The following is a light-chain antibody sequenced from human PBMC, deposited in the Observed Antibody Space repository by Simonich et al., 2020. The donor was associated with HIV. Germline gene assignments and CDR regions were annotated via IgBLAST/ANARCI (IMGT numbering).Light chain of an antibody. CDR3: QHYYTTPLT. CDR2: WAS. J-gene: IGKJ4*01. CDR1: QSVLYSSNNKNY. V-gene: IGKV4-1*01. Sequence: DIVMTQSPDSLAVSLGESATINCKSSQSVLYSSNNKNYLAWYQQKPGQPPKLLIYWASTRESGVPDRFSGSGSGTDFTLTISSLQAEDVALYYCQHYYTTPLTFGGGTKVEIK.